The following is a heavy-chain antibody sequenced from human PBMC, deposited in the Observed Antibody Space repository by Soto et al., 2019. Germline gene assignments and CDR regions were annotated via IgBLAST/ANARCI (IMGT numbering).Heavy chain of an antibody. J-gene: IGHJ6*02. CDR3: ATADLGYGDYDYYYYYGMDV. Sequence: ASVKVSCKASGYTFTSYGISWVRQAPGQGLEWMGWISAYNGNTNYAQKLQGRVTMTTDTSTSTAYMELRSLRSDDTAVYYCATADLGYGDYDYYYYYGMDVWGQGTTVTVSS. CDR1: GYTFTSYG. D-gene: IGHD4-17*01. CDR2: ISAYNGNT. V-gene: IGHV1-18*01.